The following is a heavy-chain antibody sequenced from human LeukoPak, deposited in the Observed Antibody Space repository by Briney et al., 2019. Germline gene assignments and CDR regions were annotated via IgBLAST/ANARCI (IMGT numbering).Heavy chain of an antibody. D-gene: IGHD1-26*01. CDR2: THYRCKGYN. V-gene: IGHV6-1*01. CDR3: ARGVGTTQYYYYYMDV. CDR1: DDSVSTNSAA. J-gene: IGHJ6*03. Sequence: SQTLSLTCAISDDSVSTNSAAWNWIRQSPSGGLEWLGRTHYRCKGYNDYAVSVKSRITIKPDTSKNQFSQQLNSVTPEDTAVYYCARGVGTTQYYYYYMDVWGKGTAVTVSS.